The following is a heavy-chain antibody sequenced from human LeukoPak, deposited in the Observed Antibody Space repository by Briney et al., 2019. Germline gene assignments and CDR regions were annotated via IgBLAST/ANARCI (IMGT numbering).Heavy chain of an antibody. V-gene: IGHV7-4-1*02. Sequence: ASVKVSCKAPGYTFTSYAMNWVRQAPGQGLEWMGWINTNTGNPTYAQGFTGRFVFSLDTSVSTAYLQISSLKAEDTAVYYCARERQAYCGGDCYSRWFDPWGQGTLVTVSS. CDR1: GYTFTSYA. CDR2: INTNTGNP. CDR3: ARERQAYCGGDCYSRWFDP. D-gene: IGHD2-21*02. J-gene: IGHJ5*02.